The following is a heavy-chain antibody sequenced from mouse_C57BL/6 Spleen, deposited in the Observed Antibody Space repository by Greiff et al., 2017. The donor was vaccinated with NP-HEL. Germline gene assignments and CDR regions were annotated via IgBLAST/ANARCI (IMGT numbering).Heavy chain of an antibody. V-gene: IGHV1-19*01. CDR2: INPYNGGT. CDR3: ARRGDYGTSMAMDY. D-gene: IGHD2-4*01. Sequence: VQLKESGPVLVKPGASVKMSCKASGYTFTDYYMNWVKQSHGKSLEWIGVINPYNGGTSYNQKFKGKATLTVDKSSSTAYMELNSLTSEDSAVYYGARRGDYGTSMAMDYWGQGTSVTVSS. CDR1: GYTFTDYY. J-gene: IGHJ4*01.